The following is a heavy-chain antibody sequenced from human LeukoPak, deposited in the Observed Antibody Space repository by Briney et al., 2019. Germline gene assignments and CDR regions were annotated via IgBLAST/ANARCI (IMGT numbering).Heavy chain of an antibody. CDR1: GFTFSTLW. J-gene: IGHJ5*02. Sequence: GGSLRLSCAASGFTFSTLWMNWVRQAPGKGLEWVANISPDGGAKVHVDSVKGRFTISRDNARNSVFLQLDSLTAEDTAVYYCAGWGSVENHWGQGTLVTVSS. CDR2: ISPDGGAK. D-gene: IGHD3-16*01. CDR3: AGWGSVENH. V-gene: IGHV3-7*01.